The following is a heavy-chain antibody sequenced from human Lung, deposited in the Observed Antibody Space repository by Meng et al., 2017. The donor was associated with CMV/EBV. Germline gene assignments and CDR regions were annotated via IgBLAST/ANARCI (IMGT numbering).Heavy chain of an antibody. V-gene: IGHV3-30*04. D-gene: IGHD3-10*01. CDR1: GFTFSSYA. CDR3: ARELRGLVNWFYP. Sequence: GGSLRLXCAASGFTFSSYAMHWVRQAPGKGLEWVAVISYDGSNKYYADCVKGRFTISRDNSKNTLYLQMNSLRAEDTAVYYCARELRGLVNWFYPWGQGTLVTVSS. J-gene: IGHJ5*02. CDR2: ISYDGSNK.